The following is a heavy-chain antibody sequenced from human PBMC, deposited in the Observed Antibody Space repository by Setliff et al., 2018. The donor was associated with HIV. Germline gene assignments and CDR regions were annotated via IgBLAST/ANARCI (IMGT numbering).Heavy chain of an antibody. CDR3: ARGMQYQLLRNWYFDL. CDR1: GGSISSSNW. CDR2: IYHSGST. J-gene: IGHJ2*01. Sequence: PSETLSLTCAVSGGSISSSNWWSWVRQSPGKGLEWIGEIYHSGSTSYNPSLKSRVTISLDKSKNQISLKLTSVTAADTAVYYCARGMQYQLLRNWYFDLWGRGTLVTVSS. D-gene: IGHD2-2*01. V-gene: IGHV4-4*02.